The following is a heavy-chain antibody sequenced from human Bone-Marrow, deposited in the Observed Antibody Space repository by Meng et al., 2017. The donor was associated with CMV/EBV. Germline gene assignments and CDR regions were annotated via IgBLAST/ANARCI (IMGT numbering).Heavy chain of an antibody. CDR2: IYLNDDQ. CDR3: ARKDSSSWYGGNWFDP. V-gene: IGHV2-5*01. J-gene: IGHJ5*02. D-gene: IGHD6-13*01. CDR1: FSPTTSGVC. Sequence: FSPTTSGVCVCCIRPPPGKALEWLALIYLNDDQRYSPSLKSRLTITKDTSKNQVVLTMTNMDPVDTATYYCARKDSSSWYGGNWFDPWGQGTLVTVSS.